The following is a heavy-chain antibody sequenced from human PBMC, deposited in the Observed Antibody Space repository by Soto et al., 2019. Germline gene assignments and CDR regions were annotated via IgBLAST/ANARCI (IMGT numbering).Heavy chain of an antibody. CDR3: ARDHRWGYEYGDYGDS. CDR2: MHRNGNST. V-gene: IGHV3-20*04. J-gene: IGHJ5*01. D-gene: IGHD4-17*01. CDR1: GFSLDEYG. Sequence: EVPLVESGGGVVRPGGSLRLACVVSGFSLDEYGMSWVRQAPGKGPEWVSGMHRNGNSTGYADSVKGQFTISRDDAKXXLYLQMNRLRAEDTAFYYCARDHRWGYEYGDYGDSWGHGTLVTVSS.